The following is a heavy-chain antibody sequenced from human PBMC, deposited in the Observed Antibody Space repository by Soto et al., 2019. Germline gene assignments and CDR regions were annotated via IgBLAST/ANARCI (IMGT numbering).Heavy chain of an antibody. CDR2: MNPNSGNT. V-gene: IGHV1-8*01. CDR1: GYTFTSYD. J-gene: IGHJ6*02. CDR3: ARWPDGYYYYGMDV. Sequence: QVQLVQSGAEVKKPGASVKVSCKASGYTFTSYDINWVRQATGQGLERMGWMNPNSGNTGYAQKFQARVTMTRNTSISTAYMEVCSLRSEDTAVYYCARWPDGYYYYGMDVWGQGTTVTVSS.